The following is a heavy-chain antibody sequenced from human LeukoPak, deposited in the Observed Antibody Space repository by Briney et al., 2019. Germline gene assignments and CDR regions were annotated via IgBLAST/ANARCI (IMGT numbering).Heavy chain of an antibody. Sequence: SETLSLTCTVSGGYISSYYWSWIRQPPGKGLEWIGYIYTSGSTNYNPSLKSRVTISVDTSKNQFSLKLSSVTAADTAVYYCARTDPLDTIFDAFDIWGQGTMVTVSS. J-gene: IGHJ3*02. CDR3: ARTDPLDTIFDAFDI. CDR2: IYTSGST. V-gene: IGHV4-4*09. D-gene: IGHD3-3*01. CDR1: GGYISSYY.